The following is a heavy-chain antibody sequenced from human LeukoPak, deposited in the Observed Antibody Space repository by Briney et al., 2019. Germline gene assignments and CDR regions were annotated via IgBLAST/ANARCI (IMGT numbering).Heavy chain of an antibody. D-gene: IGHD3-22*01. CDR3: ARGYQYYYDSSGNGDAFDI. Sequence: ASVKVSCKASGYTFTSYDINWVRQATGQGLEWMGWMNPNSGNTGYAQKFQGRVTMTRNTSISTAYMELSSLRSEDTAVYYCARGYQYYYDSSGNGDAFDIWGQGTMVTVSS. J-gene: IGHJ3*02. CDR1: GYTFTSYD. V-gene: IGHV1-8*01. CDR2: MNPNSGNT.